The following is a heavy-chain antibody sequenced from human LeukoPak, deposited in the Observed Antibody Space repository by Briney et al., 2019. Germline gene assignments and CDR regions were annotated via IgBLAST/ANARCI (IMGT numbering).Heavy chain of an antibody. Sequence: SETLSLTCAVHGGSFSGYHWNWIRQSPAKGLEWIGEINDRGRTNYNPSLKSRVTLSVDTSRKQFSLRLSAVTAADTAIYYCARDPTTVVTLPYYFDFWGQGTPVTVSS. CDR3: ARDPTTVVTLPYYFDF. CDR2: INDRGRT. V-gene: IGHV4-34*01. J-gene: IGHJ4*02. CDR1: GGSFSGYH. D-gene: IGHD4-23*01.